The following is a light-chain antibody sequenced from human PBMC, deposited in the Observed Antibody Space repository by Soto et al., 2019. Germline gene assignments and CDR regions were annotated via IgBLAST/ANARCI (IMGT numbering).Light chain of an antibody. CDR3: LQDNNYPWT. J-gene: IGKJ1*01. V-gene: IGKV1-6*01. CDR2: ATS. Sequence: IHMTQSPSSLSASVGDRVTITLRASQSISSTLNWYQQKPGEAPKLLIYATSTLHSGVPSRFSGSASGTDFTLTISSLQPEDFATYYCLQDNNYPWTFGQGTKVDIK. CDR1: QSISST.